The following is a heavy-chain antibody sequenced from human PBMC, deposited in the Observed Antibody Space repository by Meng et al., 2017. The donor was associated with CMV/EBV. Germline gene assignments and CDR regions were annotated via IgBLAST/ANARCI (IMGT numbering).Heavy chain of an antibody. CDR1: GYSFTSYW. CDR2: IYPGDSDT. Sequence: KVSCQGSGYSFTSYWIGWVRQMPGKGLEWMGIIYPGDSDTRYSPSFQGQVTISADKSISTAYLQWSSLKASDTAMYYCARHNGGELVPGPDAFDIWGQGTMVTVSS. D-gene: IGHD6-13*01. V-gene: IGHV5-51*01. CDR3: ARHNGGELVPGPDAFDI. J-gene: IGHJ3*02.